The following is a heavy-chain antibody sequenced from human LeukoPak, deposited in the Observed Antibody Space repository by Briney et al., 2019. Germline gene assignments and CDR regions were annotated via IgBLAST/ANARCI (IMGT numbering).Heavy chain of an antibody. J-gene: IGHJ4*02. CDR3: ASSGSYRFDY. CDR2: ITASGTAM. V-gene: IGHV3-48*02. Sequence: GGSLRLSCAASGFTFSSYSMNWVRQAPGKGLEWVSHITASGTAMFYADSVKGRFTISRDNARNSLYLQMNSLRDEDTAVYYCASSGSYRFDYWGQGTLVTVSS. D-gene: IGHD1-26*01. CDR1: GFTFSSYS.